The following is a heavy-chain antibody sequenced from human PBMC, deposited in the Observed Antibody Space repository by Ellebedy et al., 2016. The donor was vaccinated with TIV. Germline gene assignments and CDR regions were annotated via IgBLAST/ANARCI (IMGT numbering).Heavy chain of an antibody. V-gene: IGHV1-24*01. CDR1: GYTLTELS. J-gene: IGHJ3*02. CDR3: AVTMIVVGGDAFDI. CDR2: FDPEDGET. Sequence: ASVKVSCKVFGYTLTELSIHWVRQAPGKGLEWMGGFDPEDGETIYAQKFQGRVTMTEDTSTDTAYLELSSLRSEDTAVYYCAVTMIVVGGDAFDIWGQGTLVTVSS. D-gene: IGHD3-22*01.